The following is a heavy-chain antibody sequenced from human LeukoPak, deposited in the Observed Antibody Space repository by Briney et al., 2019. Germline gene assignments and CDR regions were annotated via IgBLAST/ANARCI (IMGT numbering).Heavy chain of an antibody. J-gene: IGHJ4*02. Sequence: SETLSLTCTVSGGSISSYYWSWIRQPPGKGLEWIGYIYYSGSTNYNPSLKSRVTISVDTSKNQFSLKLSSVTAADRAVYYCARYMSYWGQGTLVTVSS. CDR2: IYYSGST. CDR3: ARYMSY. D-gene: IGHD3-10*02. V-gene: IGHV4-59*01. CDR1: GGSISSYY.